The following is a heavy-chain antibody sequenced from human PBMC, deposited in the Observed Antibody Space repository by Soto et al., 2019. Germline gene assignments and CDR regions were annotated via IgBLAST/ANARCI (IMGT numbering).Heavy chain of an antibody. J-gene: IGHJ6*03. D-gene: IGHD3-9*01. Sequence: GESLKISCKGSGYSFTSYWIGWVRQMPGKGLEWMGIIYPGDSDTRYSPSFQGQVAISADKSISTAYLQWSRLKASDTAIFYCARYGLYDTTAYSSYSMDARRQGPTVTVS. CDR3: ARYGLYDTTAYSSYSMDA. V-gene: IGHV5-51*01. CDR1: GYSFTSYW. CDR2: IYPGDSDT.